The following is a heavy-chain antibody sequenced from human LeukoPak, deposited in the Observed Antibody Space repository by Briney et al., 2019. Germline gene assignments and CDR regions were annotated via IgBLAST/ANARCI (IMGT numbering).Heavy chain of an antibody. V-gene: IGHV4-30-4*01. CDR2: IYYSVST. CDR1: GRSLSIGDYY. D-gene: IGHD3-3*01. J-gene: IGHJ5*02. CDR3: ARVSYAFWSGYYRRNWFDL. Sequence: SETLSLPCTLSGRSLSIGDYYCRWIRQPPGKGLEWFGYIYYSVSTYYNPSPKSRVTISVDTSKSQFSMKLSSVTAADTAVYYCARVSYAFWSGYYRRNWFDLWGQGTLVTVSS.